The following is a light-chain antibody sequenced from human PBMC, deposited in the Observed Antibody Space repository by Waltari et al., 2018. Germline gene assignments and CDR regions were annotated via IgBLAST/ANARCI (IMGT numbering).Light chain of an antibody. Sequence: EIVLTQSPGSLSSSPGERVTLSCRASRSVSTALAWYLQKPGQAPRLLIFGASNRATGIPDRFSGRGSETDFSLTSSRLEHEDFAVYYCQHYGRLPATFGRGTKGEIK. J-gene: IGKJ1*01. CDR3: QHYGRLPAT. CDR2: GAS. V-gene: IGKV3-20*01. CDR1: RSVSTA.